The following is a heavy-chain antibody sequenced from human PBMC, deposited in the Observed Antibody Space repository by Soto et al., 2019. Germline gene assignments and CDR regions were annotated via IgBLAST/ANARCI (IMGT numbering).Heavy chain of an antibody. CDR2: ISYGGANN. D-gene: IGHD2-2*02. CDR3: ARGPGSCSYTSCYTIDY. CDR1: GFTFNSHA. V-gene: IGHV3-30*03. Sequence: QVQLVESGGGVVQPGRSLGLTCAVSGFTFNSHAMHWVRQAPGKGLEWLAVISYGGANNYYADSVKGRFTISRDNSQNTLFLQMNSLRPEDTAVYYCARGPGSCSYTSCYTIDYWGQGTLVTVSS. J-gene: IGHJ4*02.